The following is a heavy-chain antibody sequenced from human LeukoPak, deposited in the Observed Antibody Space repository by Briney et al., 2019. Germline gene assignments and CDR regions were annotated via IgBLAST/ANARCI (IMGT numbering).Heavy chain of an antibody. CDR3: ARVLTGGSRFSDY. D-gene: IGHD3-16*01. CDR1: GYTFTSYW. J-gene: IGHJ4*02. Sequence: GESLKISCKGSGYTFTSYWIAWVRQLPGRVLEWMGIIYPGDSDTRYSPSFQGQVTISADKSISTAYLQWSSLKTSDTAMCYCARVLTGGSRFSDYWGQGTLVTVSS. V-gene: IGHV5-51*01. CDR2: IYPGDSDT.